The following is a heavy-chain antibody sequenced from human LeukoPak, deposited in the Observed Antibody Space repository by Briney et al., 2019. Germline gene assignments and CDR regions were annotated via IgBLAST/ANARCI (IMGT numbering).Heavy chain of an antibody. CDR1: GGSFSGYY. CDR2: IYYSGST. V-gene: IGHV4-59*01. Sequence: SETLSLTCAVYGGSFSGYYWSWIRQPPGKGLEWIGYIYYSGSTNYNPSLKSRVTISVDTSKNQFSLKLSSVTAADTAVYYCAREGHYYGSGSYYLIFDYWGQGTLVTVSS. J-gene: IGHJ4*02. D-gene: IGHD3-10*01. CDR3: AREGHYYGSGSYYLIFDY.